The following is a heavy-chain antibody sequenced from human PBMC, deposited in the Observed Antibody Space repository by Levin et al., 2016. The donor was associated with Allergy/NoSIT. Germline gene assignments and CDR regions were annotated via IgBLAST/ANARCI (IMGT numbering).Heavy chain of an antibody. Sequence: WVRQAPGQGLEWMGGIIPIFGTANYAQKFQGRVTITADESTSTAYMELSSLRSEDTAVYYCAREGKLESIMNYNWFDPWGQGTLVTVSS. V-gene: IGHV1-69*01. CDR2: IIPIFGTA. J-gene: IGHJ5*02. D-gene: IGHD1-1*01. CDR3: AREGKLESIMNYNWFDP.